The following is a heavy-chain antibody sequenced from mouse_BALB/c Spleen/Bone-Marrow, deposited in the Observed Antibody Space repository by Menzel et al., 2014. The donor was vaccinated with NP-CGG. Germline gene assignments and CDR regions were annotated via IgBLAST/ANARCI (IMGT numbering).Heavy chain of an antibody. CDR2: IRNKPNGYTT. CDR3: ARDMGSLLFDY. J-gene: IGHJ2*01. CDR1: GFTFSDYY. Sequence: EVMLVESGGGLVQPGGSLRLSCATSGFTFSDYYMNWVRQPPGKALEWLGFIRNKPNGYTTEYSASVKGRFTITRDNSQSILYLQMNTLRTEDSATYYCARDMGSLLFDYWGQGTTLAVSS. V-gene: IGHV7-3*02. D-gene: IGHD6-2*01.